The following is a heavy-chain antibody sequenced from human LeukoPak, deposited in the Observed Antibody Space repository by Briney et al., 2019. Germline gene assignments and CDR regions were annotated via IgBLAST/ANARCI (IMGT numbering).Heavy chain of an antibody. D-gene: IGHD2-2*01. CDR3: ARGWGSTSSNYFDP. CDR1: GGSFSGYY. V-gene: IGHV4-34*01. Sequence: SETLSLTCAVYGGSFSGYYWSWIRQPPGKGLEWIGEINHSGSTNYSPSLRSRVTISIDTSKNQFSLKLNSVTAADTAVYYCARGWGSTSSNYFDPWGQGTLVTVSS. J-gene: IGHJ5*02. CDR2: INHSGST.